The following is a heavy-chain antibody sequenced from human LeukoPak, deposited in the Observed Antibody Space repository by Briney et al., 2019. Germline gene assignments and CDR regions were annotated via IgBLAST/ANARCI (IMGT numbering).Heavy chain of an antibody. CDR2: INPNSGGT. D-gene: IGHD2-15*01. CDR1: GYTFTGYY. Sequence: ASVKVSCKASGYTFTGYYMHWVRQAPGQGLEWMGWINPNSGGTNYAQKFQGRVTMTRDTSISTAHMELSRLIFDDTAVYYCARDPLRRSGSWFGSNWFDPWGQGTLVTVSS. CDR3: ARDPLRRSGSWFGSNWFDP. V-gene: IGHV1-2*02. J-gene: IGHJ5*02.